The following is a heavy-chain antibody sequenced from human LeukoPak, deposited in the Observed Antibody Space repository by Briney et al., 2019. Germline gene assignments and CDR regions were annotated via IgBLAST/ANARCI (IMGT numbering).Heavy chain of an antibody. CDR1: GFTFSSYA. D-gene: IGHD3-9*01. J-gene: IGHJ4*02. V-gene: IGHV3-23*01. CDR2: ISGSGGST. CDR3: AKAAAGYFDWLLYLDY. Sequence: PGGSLRLSCAASGFTFSSYAMSWVRQAPGKGLEWVSAISGSGGSTYYADSVKGRFTISRDNSKNTLYLQMNSLRAEDTAVYYCAKAAAGYFDWLLYLDYWGQGTLVTVSS.